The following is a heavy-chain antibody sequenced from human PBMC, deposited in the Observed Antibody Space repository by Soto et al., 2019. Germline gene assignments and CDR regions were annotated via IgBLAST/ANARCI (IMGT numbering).Heavy chain of an antibody. J-gene: IGHJ3*02. Sequence: PSETLSLTCAVYGGSFSGYYWSWIRQPPGKGLEWIGEINHSGSTNYNPSLRSRVTISVDTSKNQFSLKLSSVTAADTAVYYCKEDRDAFDIWGQGTMVTVSS. CDR2: INHSGST. V-gene: IGHV4-34*01. CDR3: KEDRDAFDI. CDR1: GGSFSGYY.